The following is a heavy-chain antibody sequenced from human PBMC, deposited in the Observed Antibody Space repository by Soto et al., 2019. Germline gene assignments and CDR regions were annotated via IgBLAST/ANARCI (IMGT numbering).Heavy chain of an antibody. J-gene: IGHJ3*02. D-gene: IGHD7-27*01. V-gene: IGHV3-30*04. CDR2: ISYDGSNK. CDR3: ARDLHLGRTDDAFDI. Sequence: GGSLRLSCAASGFTFSSYAMHWVRQAPGKGLEWVAVISYDGSNKYYADSVKGRFTISRDNSKNTLYLQMNSLRAEDTAVYYCARDLHLGRTDDAFDIWGQGTMVTVSS. CDR1: GFTFSSYA.